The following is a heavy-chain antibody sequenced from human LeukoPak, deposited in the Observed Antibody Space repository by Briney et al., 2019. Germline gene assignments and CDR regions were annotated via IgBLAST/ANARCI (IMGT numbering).Heavy chain of an antibody. CDR3: ARLFFVIDT. J-gene: IGHJ5*02. CDR1: GYSISSGYY. V-gene: IGHV4-38-2*02. CDR2: IYHSGST. D-gene: IGHD3-3*01. Sequence: PSETLSLTCTVSGYSISSGYYWGWIRQPPGKGLEWIGSIYHSGSTYYNPSLKSRVTISVDTSKNQFSLQLSSVTAADTAVYYCARLFFVIDTWGQGTLVTVSS.